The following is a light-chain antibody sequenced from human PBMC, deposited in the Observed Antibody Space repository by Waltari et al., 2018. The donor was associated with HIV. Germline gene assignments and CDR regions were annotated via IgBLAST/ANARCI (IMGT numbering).Light chain of an antibody. V-gene: IGLV3-1*01. J-gene: IGLJ2*01. Sequence: SYELTQPPSVSVSPGQTASITCFGAKLDKKYISWYQQRPGQSPIMVIYQDGERPSGIPERFSGSNSANTATLTISGTQAMDEADYYCQAWDDSTAVFGGGTKLTVL. CDR1: KLDKKY. CDR3: QAWDDSTAV. CDR2: QDG.